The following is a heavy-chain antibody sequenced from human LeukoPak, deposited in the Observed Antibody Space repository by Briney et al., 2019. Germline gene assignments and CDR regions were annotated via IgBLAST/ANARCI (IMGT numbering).Heavy chain of an antibody. V-gene: IGHV3-33*01. CDR1: GFTFSSYG. J-gene: IGHJ4*02. D-gene: IGHD4-23*01. Sequence: PGRSLRLSCAASGFTFSSYGMHWVREAPGKGLEWVAVIWFDGSNKYYADSVKGRFTISRDNSKNTLYLQMNSLRAEDTAVYYCTRDLMDYDYGDKGGNYWGQGTLVTVSS. CDR3: TRDLMDYDYGDKGGNY. CDR2: IWFDGSNK.